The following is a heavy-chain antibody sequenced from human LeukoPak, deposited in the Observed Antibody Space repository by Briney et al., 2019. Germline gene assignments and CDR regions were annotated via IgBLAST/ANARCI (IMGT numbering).Heavy chain of an antibody. D-gene: IGHD3-3*01. CDR3: AKIGRKYDFWTGFYEEEVDYMDV. Sequence: PGGSLRLSCAASGFTFDDYAMHWVRQAPGKGLEWVSAISGSGGSTYYADSVKGRFTISRDNSKNTLYLQMNSLRAEDTAVYYCAKIGRKYDFWTGFYEEEVDYMDVWGKGTTVTVSS. V-gene: IGHV3-23*01. CDR1: GFTFDDYA. J-gene: IGHJ6*03. CDR2: ISGSGGST.